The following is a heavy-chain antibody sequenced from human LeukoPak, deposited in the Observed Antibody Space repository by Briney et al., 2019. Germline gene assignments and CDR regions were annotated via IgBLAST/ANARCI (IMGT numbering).Heavy chain of an antibody. V-gene: IGHV3-64*01. CDR2: ITSNGDRT. J-gene: IGHJ3*02. Sequence: GGSLRLSCAASGFTFSNSAMHWVRQAPGKGPEYVSAITSNGDRTYYANSVKGRFTISRDNSKNTLYLQMGSLRAEDMAVYYCARVGSWDAFDIWGQGTMVTVSS. CDR1: GFTFSNSA. CDR3: ARVGSWDAFDI. D-gene: IGHD1-26*01.